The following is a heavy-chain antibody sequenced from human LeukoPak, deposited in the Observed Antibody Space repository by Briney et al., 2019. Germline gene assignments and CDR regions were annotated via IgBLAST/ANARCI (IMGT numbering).Heavy chain of an antibody. Sequence: TASETLTLTCAVYGGSFSAYYWTWIRQPPGKGLEWIGEINHSGSSNYNSYLRSRVTISVDTSYKQFSLRLSSVTAADTAVYYCAPRADIEHSYVYGKWFAPWGQGTRVTVSS. CDR2: INHSGSS. V-gene: IGHV4-34*01. CDR3: APRADIEHSYVYGKWFAP. D-gene: IGHD5-18*01. CDR1: GGSFSAYY. J-gene: IGHJ5*02.